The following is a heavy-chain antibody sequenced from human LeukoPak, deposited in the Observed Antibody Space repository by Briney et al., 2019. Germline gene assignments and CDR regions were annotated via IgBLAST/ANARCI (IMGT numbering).Heavy chain of an antibody. CDR2: INPNSGGT. J-gene: IGHJ4*02. CDR3: ARGYSTGWYYFDY. CDR1: GYTFTGYY. Sequence: ASVKVSCKASGYTFTGYYMHWVRQAPGQGLEWMGWINPNSGGTNYAQKFQGRVTMTRDTSISTAYMELSRLRSDDTAVYSCARGYSTGWYYFDYWGQGTLVTVSS. D-gene: IGHD6-19*01. V-gene: IGHV1-2*02.